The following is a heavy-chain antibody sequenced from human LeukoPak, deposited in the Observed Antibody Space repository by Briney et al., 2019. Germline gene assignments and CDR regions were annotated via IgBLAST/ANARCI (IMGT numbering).Heavy chain of an antibody. CDR1: GFTFSNYW. D-gene: IGHD6-13*01. CDR2: ISSDGSTT. V-gene: IGHV3-74*01. J-gene: IGHJ4*02. Sequence: GGSLRLSCAASGFTFSNYWMHWVRQGPGKGLVWVSRISSDGSTTTYADSVKGRFTISRDNAKNTMYLQMNSLRAEDTALYYCARVTEYSTAGMRYWGQGTLVTVSP. CDR3: ARVTEYSTAGMRY.